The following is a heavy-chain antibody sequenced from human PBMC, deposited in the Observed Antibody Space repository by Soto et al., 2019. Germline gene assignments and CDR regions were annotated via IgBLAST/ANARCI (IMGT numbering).Heavy chain of an antibody. CDR1: GFSLSTSGVG. D-gene: IGHD4-17*01. Sequence: QITLKESGPTLVKPTQTLTLTCTFSGFSLSTSGVGVGWIRQPPGKALEWLALIYWDDDKRYSPSLKSRLTITKDTSKNQVVLTMTNIDPVDTATYYCAHTYGDYHNFDYWGQGTLVTVSS. CDR2: IYWDDDK. J-gene: IGHJ4*02. CDR3: AHTYGDYHNFDY. V-gene: IGHV2-5*02.